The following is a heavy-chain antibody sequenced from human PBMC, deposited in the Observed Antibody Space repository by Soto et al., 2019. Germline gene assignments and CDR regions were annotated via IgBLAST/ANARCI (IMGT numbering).Heavy chain of an antibody. CDR1: GGSVSSGSYY. V-gene: IGHV4-61*01. J-gene: IGHJ4*02. Sequence: TSETLSLTCTVSGGSVSSGSYYWSWIRQPPGKGLEWIGYIYYSGSTNYNPSLKSRVTISVDTSKNQFSLKLSSVTAADTAVYYCARADYYDSSGYYLFDYWGQGTLVTVSS. D-gene: IGHD3-22*01. CDR2: IYYSGST. CDR3: ARADYYDSSGYYLFDY.